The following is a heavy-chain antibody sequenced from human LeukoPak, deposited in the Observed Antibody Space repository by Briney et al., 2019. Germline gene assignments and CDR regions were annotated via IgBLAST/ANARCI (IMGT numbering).Heavy chain of an antibody. V-gene: IGHV3-15*01. CDR1: GFTFTKAW. D-gene: IGHD6-6*01. Sequence: GGSLRLSCAASGFTFTKAWMSWARRAPGKRLEWVGRIKSKADGGTTDYAAPVNGRFSISRDDSTNMLFLQMSSLKTEDTAVYYCTTDSTSYLFADWGQGTLVTVSS. CDR2: IKSKADGGTT. CDR3: TTDSTSYLFAD. J-gene: IGHJ4*02.